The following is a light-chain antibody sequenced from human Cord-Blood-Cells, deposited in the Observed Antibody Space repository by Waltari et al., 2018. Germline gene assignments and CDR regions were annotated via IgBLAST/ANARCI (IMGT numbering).Light chain of an antibody. CDR2: DAS. CDR3: QQRSNWPLT. Sequence: IVLTQSPATLSLSPGERATLSCRASQSVSSYLAWYQQKPGQAPRLLIYDASNRATGIPDGFSGSGSGTDFTLTISSLEPEDFAVYYCQQRSNWPLTFGGGTKVEIK. V-gene: IGKV3-11*01. J-gene: IGKJ4*01. CDR1: QSVSSY.